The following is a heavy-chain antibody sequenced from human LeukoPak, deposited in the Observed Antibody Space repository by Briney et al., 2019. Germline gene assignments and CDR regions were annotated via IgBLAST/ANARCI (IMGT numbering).Heavy chain of an antibody. Sequence: GASVKVSCKASGYTFTSYYMHWVRQAPGQGLEWMGIINPSGGSTSYAQKFQGRVTMTRDMSTSTVYMELSSLRSEDTAVYYCATCGGSCYSATSFDYWGQGTLVTVSS. CDR3: ATCGGSCYSATSFDY. J-gene: IGHJ4*02. CDR2: INPSGGST. D-gene: IGHD2-15*01. V-gene: IGHV1-46*01. CDR1: GYTFTSYY.